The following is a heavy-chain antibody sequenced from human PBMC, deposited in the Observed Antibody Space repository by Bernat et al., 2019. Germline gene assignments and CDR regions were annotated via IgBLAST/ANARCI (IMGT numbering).Heavy chain of an antibody. V-gene: IGHV1-46*01. Sequence: QVQLVQSGAEVKKPGASVKVSCKASGYTFTGYYMHWVRQAPGQGLEWMGIINPSGGSTSYAQKFQGRVTMTRDTSTSTVYMELSSLRSEDTAVYYCASGRGSYEAPDPWGQGTLVTVSS. D-gene: IGHD1-26*01. CDR3: ASGRGSYEAPDP. CDR1: GYTFTGYY. J-gene: IGHJ5*02. CDR2: INPSGGST.